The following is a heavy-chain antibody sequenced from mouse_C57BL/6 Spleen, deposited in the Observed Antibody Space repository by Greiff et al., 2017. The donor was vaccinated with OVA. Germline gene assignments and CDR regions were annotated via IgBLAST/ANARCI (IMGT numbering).Heavy chain of an antibody. CDR1: GYAFSSSW. CDR2: IYPGDGDT. Sequence: QVQLQQSGPELVKPGASVKISCKASGYAFSSSWMNWVKQRPGKGLEWIGRIYPGDGDTNYNGKFKGKATLTADKSSSTAYMQLSSLTSEDSAVYFGARSGVHYYGSSYDYYAMDYWGQGTSVTVSS. CDR3: ARSGVHYYGSSYDYYAMDY. J-gene: IGHJ4*01. V-gene: IGHV1-82*01. D-gene: IGHD1-1*01.